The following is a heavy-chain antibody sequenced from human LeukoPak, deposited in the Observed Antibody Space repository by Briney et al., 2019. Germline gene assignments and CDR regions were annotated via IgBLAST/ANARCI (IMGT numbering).Heavy chain of an antibody. D-gene: IGHD3-16*01. CDR1: AASLSSYY. CDR3: AKVGRGDYVWGSYSFDY. J-gene: IGHJ4*02. V-gene: IGHV4-59*01. Sequence: SETLSLTCTVSAASLSSYYCSWIRQPPRKVLEWIGYISNTGSPNYNPSLESRFTISVDTSKHQFSLKLTSVTAADTAVYYCAKVGRGDYVWGSYSFDYWGQGTLVTVSS. CDR2: ISNTGSP.